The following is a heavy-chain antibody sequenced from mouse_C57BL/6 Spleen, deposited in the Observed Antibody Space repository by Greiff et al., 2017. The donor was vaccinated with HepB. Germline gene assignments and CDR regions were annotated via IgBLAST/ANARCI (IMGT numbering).Heavy chain of an antibody. D-gene: IGHD5-2*01. J-gene: IGHJ4*01. CDR3: TRRYSEYENYAMDY. V-gene: IGHV1-42*01. CDR2: INPSTGGT. CDR1: GYSFTGYY. Sequence: EVQLQESGPELVKPGASVKISCKASGYSFTGYYMNWVKQSPEKSLEWIGEINPSTGGTTYNQKFKAKATLTVDKSSSTSYIQLKSLTSEDSAVYYCTRRYSEYENYAMDYWGQGTTLTVSS.